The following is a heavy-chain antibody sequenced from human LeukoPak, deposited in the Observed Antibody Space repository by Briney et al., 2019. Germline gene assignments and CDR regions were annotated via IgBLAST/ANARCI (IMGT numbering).Heavy chain of an antibody. D-gene: IGHD1-1*01. CDR1: GGSISSGGYY. Sequence: SETPSLTCTVSGGSISSGGYYWSWIRQHPGKGLEWIGYIYYSGSTYYNPSLKSRVTISVDTSKNQFSLKLSSVTAADTAVYYCARDHQGTTHAFDIWGQGTMVTVSS. CDR2: IYYSGST. CDR3: ARDHQGTTHAFDI. J-gene: IGHJ3*02. V-gene: IGHV4-31*03.